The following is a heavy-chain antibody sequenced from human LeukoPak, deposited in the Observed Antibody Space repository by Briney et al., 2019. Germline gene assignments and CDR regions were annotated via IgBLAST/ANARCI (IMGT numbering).Heavy chain of an antibody. V-gene: IGHV1-2*02. D-gene: IGHD4-17*01. CDR2: VNPNSGGT. CDR3: ARGGSTTTVTSYYFDY. J-gene: IGHJ4*02. CDR1: GHTFTGYY. Sequence: ASVTVSCKSSGHTFTGYYMHWVRQAPGQGLEWMGWVNPNSGGTNYAQKFQGRVTMTRDTSISTAYMELSSLRSDDTAVYYCARGGSTTTVTSYYFDYWGQGTLVTVSS.